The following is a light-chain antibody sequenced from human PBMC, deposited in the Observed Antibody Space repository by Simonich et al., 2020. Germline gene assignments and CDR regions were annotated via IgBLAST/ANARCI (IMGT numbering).Light chain of an antibody. V-gene: IGKV4-1*01. Sequence: DIVMTQSPDSLAVSLGERATINCKSSQSVLYSSNNKNYLAWYQQKPGQTPKLLIYCASTGESGVPDRFSGSGSGTDFTLTISSLQAEDVAVYYCQQYYSTPRTFGQGTKVEIK. CDR2: CAS. CDR3: QQYYSTPRT. J-gene: IGKJ1*01. CDR1: QSVLYSSNNKNY.